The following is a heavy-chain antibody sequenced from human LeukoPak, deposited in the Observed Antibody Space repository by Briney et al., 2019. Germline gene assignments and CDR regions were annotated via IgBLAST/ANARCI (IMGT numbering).Heavy chain of an antibody. CDR3: VREGYDFWSGYPFDY. Sequence: ASVKVSCKASGYTFTSYYMHWVRQAPGQGLEWMGIINPSGGSTSYAQKFQGRVTMTRNMSTSTVYMELSSLRSEDTAVYYCVREGYDFWSGYPFDYWGQGTLVTVSS. V-gene: IGHV1-46*01. J-gene: IGHJ4*02. D-gene: IGHD3-3*01. CDR2: INPSGGST. CDR1: GYTFTSYY.